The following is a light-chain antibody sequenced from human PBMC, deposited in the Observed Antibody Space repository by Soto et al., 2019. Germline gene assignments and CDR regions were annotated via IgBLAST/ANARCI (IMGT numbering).Light chain of an antibody. CDR3: KTWSTDIRV. J-gene: IGLJ3*02. Sequence: QPVLTQPPSASASLGASVKLTCTLSSGPNSYAIAWHQQQPEKGPRYLMKLNSDGSHSKGDGITDRFSGSSSGAERYLTISSLQSEDEADYYCKTWSTDIRVFGGGTKLTVL. CDR1: SGPNSYA. V-gene: IGLV4-69*01. CDR2: LNSDGSH.